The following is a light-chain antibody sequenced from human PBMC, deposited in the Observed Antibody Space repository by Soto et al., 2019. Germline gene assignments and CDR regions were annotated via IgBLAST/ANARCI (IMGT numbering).Light chain of an antibody. Sequence: DIVMTQSPDSLAVSLGERATINCKSSQSILYSSNNKNYLAWYQQKPGQRPKLLIYWASTRESGVPDRFSGSGSGTDFTLTISSLQVEDAAVYYCLQYYTTPEAFGQGTKVEIK. J-gene: IGKJ1*01. CDR1: QSILYSSNNKNY. CDR2: WAS. CDR3: LQYYTTPEA. V-gene: IGKV4-1*01.